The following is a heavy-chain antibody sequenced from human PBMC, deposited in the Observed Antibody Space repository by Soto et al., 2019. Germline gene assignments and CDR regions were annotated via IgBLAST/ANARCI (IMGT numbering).Heavy chain of an antibody. Sequence: EVHLLESGGGLVQPGGSLRLSCAASGFTFNSYAMNWVRQTPGKGLEWVSAISASGGTTYYADSVKGRFTISRDNSKNTLFLQMNSLRAEDTAVYYCAKGTSPNDYWGQGTLVTVSS. V-gene: IGHV3-23*01. CDR2: ISASGGTT. J-gene: IGHJ4*02. CDR3: AKGTSPNDY. CDR1: GFTFNSYA.